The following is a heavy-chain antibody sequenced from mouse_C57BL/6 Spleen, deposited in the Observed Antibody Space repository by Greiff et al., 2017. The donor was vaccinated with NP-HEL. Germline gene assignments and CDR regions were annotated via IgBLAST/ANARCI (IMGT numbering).Heavy chain of an antibody. J-gene: IGHJ1*03. CDR1: GFTFTDYY. Sequence: DVKLQESGGGLVQPGGSLSLSCAASGFTFTDYYMSWVRQPPGKALEWLGFIRNKANGYTTEYSASVKGRFTISRDNSQSILYLQMNALRAEDSATYYCASLNGYWYFDVWGTGTTVTVSS. D-gene: IGHD1-1*02. CDR2: IRNKANGYTT. CDR3: ASLNGYWYFDV. V-gene: IGHV7-3*01.